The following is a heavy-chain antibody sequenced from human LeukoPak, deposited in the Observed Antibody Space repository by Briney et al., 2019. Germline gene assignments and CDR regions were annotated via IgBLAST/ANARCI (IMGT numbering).Heavy chain of an antibody. Sequence: SETLSLTCTVSGVSISVSTYCWGWVRQPPGKGLEWIVNIYYSESSSYSPSLKSRFSISVNTPKNQFSRNLTSVTPADTAFYYCARSYPSETSVYPQRAFDIWGQGTMVSVTS. CDR2: IYYSESS. D-gene: IGHD3-22*01. CDR3: ARSYPSETSVYPQRAFDI. CDR1: GVSISVSTYC. J-gene: IGHJ3*02. V-gene: IGHV4-39*01.